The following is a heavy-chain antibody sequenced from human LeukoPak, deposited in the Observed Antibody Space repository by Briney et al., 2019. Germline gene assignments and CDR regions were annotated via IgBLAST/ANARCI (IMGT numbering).Heavy chain of an antibody. CDR3: ARSTYYDFWTGPGGMDV. J-gene: IGHJ6*02. D-gene: IGHD3-3*01. Sequence: GGSLRLSCAASGFTFSDYYMSWIRQAPGKGLEWVSYIRSSGSTIYYAESVKGRFTISSDNAKNSLYLQMNSLRAEDTAVYYCARSTYYDFWTGPGGMDVWGQGTTVTVSS. V-gene: IGHV3-11*01. CDR2: IRSSGSTI. CDR1: GFTFSDYY.